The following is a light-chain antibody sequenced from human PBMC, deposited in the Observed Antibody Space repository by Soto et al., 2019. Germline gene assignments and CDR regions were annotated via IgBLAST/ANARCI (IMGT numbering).Light chain of an antibody. CDR2: DAS. CDR1: QSVSSY. CDR3: QQYGGSPLT. J-gene: IGKJ4*01. V-gene: IGKV3-11*01. Sequence: EIVLTQSPSTLSLSPGERATLSCRASQSVSSYLAWYQQKPGQAPRLLIYDASNRATGIPARFSGSGSGTDFTLTIRRLEPEDSAVYYCQQYGGSPLTFGGGTKVDIK.